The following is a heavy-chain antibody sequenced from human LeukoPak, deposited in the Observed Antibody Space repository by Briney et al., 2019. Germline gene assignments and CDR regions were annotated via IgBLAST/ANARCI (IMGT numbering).Heavy chain of an antibody. Sequence: SETLSLTCTVSGGSISSYYWSWIRQPPGKGLEWIGYIYYSGSTNYNPSLKSRVTISVDTSKNQFPLKLSSVTAAGTAVYYCARASGWSHYFDYWGQGTLVTVSS. CDR1: GGSISSYY. J-gene: IGHJ4*02. V-gene: IGHV4-59*01. CDR3: ARASGWSHYFDY. D-gene: IGHD6-19*01. CDR2: IYYSGST.